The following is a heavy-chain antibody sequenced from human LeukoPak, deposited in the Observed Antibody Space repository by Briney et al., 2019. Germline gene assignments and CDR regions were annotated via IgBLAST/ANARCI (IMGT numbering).Heavy chain of an antibody. J-gene: IGHJ6*04. D-gene: IGHD3-10*01. CDR2: INHSGST. CDR1: GGSFSGYY. Sequence: SETLSLTCAVYGGSFSGYYWSWIRQPPGKGLEWIGEINHSGSTNYNPSLKSRVTISVDTSKNQFSLKLGSVTAADTAVYYCARGLTYVVRGVISYYYGMDVWGKGTTVTVSS. V-gene: IGHV4-34*01. CDR3: ARGLTYVVRGVISYYYGMDV.